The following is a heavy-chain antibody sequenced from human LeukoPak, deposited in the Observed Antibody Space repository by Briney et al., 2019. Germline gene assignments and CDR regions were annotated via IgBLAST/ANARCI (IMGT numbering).Heavy chain of an antibody. Sequence: SETLSLTCTVSGGSIGSSSYYWGWIRQPPGKGLEWIGSIYYSGSTYYNPSLKSRVTISVDTSKNQFSLKLSSVTAADTAVYYCASCYYYDSSGYYYKAFDIWGQGTMVTVSS. CDR3: ASCYYYDSSGYYYKAFDI. CDR2: IYYSGST. CDR1: GGSIGSSSYY. D-gene: IGHD3-22*01. V-gene: IGHV4-39*01. J-gene: IGHJ3*02.